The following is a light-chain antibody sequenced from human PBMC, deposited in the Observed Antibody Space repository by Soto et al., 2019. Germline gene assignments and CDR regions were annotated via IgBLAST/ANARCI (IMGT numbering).Light chain of an antibody. CDR3: QSYDTSNPLV. V-gene: IGLV6-57*01. CDR1: SGSIGSSY. CDR2: EDN. Sequence: NFMLTQPHSVSESPGKTVTISCTRSSGSIGSSYVQWYQQRPGSSPTTVIFEDNQRPTGVPVRFSGSIDSSSNSASLVVSGLRTEDEADYCCQSYDTSNPLVFGGGAQLTVL. J-gene: IGLJ3*02.